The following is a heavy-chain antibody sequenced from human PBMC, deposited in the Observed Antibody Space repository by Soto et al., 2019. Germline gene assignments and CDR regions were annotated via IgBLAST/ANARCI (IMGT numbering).Heavy chain of an antibody. Sequence: AETLSLTCTVSGGSISSYSWTWIRQPPGKGLEWIGYVYNSGSTNYNPSLKRRVTISEDTSKSQSSLKVNSMTAADTAVYYCARYRREAVAGYTLDNWGQGMLVTLSS. CDR3: ARYRREAVAGYTLDN. CDR1: GGSISSYS. CDR2: VYNSGST. D-gene: IGHD6-13*01. J-gene: IGHJ4*02. V-gene: IGHV4-59*01.